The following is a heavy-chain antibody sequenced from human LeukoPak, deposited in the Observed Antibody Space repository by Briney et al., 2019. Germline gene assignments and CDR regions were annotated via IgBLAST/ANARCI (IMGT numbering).Heavy chain of an antibody. CDR2: LAPRSGAT. CDR1: GYTFTDNY. Sequence: GSLTVSCKASGYTFTDNYIHWVRQAPGQGLEWMGWLAPRSGATTYAHQGRVTMTRDTSISTAYMELSRLRSDDTAVYYCARGFRYSSGWYDDYYYYMDVWGKGTTVTVSS. CDR3: ARGFRYSSGWYDDYYYYMDV. J-gene: IGHJ6*03. V-gene: IGHV1-2*02. D-gene: IGHD6-19*01.